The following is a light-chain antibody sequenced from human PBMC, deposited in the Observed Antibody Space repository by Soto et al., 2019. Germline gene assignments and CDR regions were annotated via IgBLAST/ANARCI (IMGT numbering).Light chain of an antibody. Sequence: EIVLTQSPGTLSVSPGERATLSCRASQSISSTYLAWYQQKPGQAPRLLIYAASSRATGIPDRFSGSGSGTDFTLTISRLEPEDFAVFYCQQYDTPPLTFGGGTKVQIK. CDR3: QQYDTPPLT. CDR1: QSISSTY. V-gene: IGKV3-20*01. CDR2: AAS. J-gene: IGKJ4*01.